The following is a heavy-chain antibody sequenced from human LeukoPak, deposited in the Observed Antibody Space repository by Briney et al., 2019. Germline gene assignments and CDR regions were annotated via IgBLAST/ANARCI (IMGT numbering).Heavy chain of an antibody. J-gene: IGHJ6*03. CDR1: GFTFSSYS. CDR3: ARDPVSGSPYYYYMDV. CDR2: IKQDGSDK. V-gene: IGHV3-7*01. Sequence: QPGGSLRLSCAASGFTFSSYSMNWVRQAPGKGLEWVANIKQDGSDKYYVDSVKGRFTISRDNANTSLYLQMNSLRAEDTAVYYCARDPVSGSPYYYYMDVWGKGTTVTISS. D-gene: IGHD1-26*01.